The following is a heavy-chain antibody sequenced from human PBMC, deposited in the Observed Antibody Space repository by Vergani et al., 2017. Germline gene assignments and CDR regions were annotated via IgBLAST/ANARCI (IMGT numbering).Heavy chain of an antibody. J-gene: IGHJ4*02. V-gene: IGHV4-39*07. CDR3: VKGNYYGSGSYYKFYFDY. CDR1: GGPISSSSYY. Sequence: QLQLQESGPGLVTPSETLSLTCTVSGGPISSSSYYLGWTRQPPGKGLEWIGSIYYSGSTYHNPSLKRRVTISVDTSKNQFSLKLSSVTAADTAVYYCVKGNYYGSGSYYKFYFDYWGQGTLVTVSS. D-gene: IGHD3-10*01. CDR2: IYYSGST.